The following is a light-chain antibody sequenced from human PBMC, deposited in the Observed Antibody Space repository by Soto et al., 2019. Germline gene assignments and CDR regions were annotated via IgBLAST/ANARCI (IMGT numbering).Light chain of an antibody. CDR2: DAS. V-gene: IGKV1-5*01. CDR3: QQYNSPLYT. Sequence: DIPMTQSPSTLSASEGGRVTITCRASQSISSWLAWYQQKPGKAPKLLIYDASSLESGVPSRFSGSGSGTEFTLTISSLQPQDSATYYCQQYNSPLYTFGQGTKLEIK. J-gene: IGKJ2*01. CDR1: QSISSW.